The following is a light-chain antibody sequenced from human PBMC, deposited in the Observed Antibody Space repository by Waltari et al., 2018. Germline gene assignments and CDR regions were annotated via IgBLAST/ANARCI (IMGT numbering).Light chain of an antibody. CDR1: SSDVGGYNY. CDR3: SSYAGSTFYV. J-gene: IGLJ1*01. CDR2: EVS. V-gene: IGLV2-8*01. Sequence: QSALTQPPSASGSPGQSVTISCTGTSSDVGGYNYVSWYQQHPGKAPKLMIYEVSKRPSGVPDRLSGSKSGNTASLTVSGLQAEDEADYYCSSYAGSTFYVFGTGTKVTVL.